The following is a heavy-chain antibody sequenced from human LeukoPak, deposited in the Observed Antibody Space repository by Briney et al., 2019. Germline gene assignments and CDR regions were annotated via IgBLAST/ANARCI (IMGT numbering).Heavy chain of an antibody. Sequence: GGSLRLSCAASGFTFSSYAMSWVRQAPGKGLEWVSTINGGGVNTHYADSVGGRFTISRDNSKNTLFLQMSSLRVDDTAVYYCAKAASSSWPSYYYGMDVWGQGTTVTVSS. V-gene: IGHV3-23*01. D-gene: IGHD6-13*01. J-gene: IGHJ6*02. CDR2: INGGGVNT. CDR1: GFTFSSYA. CDR3: AKAASSSWPSYYYGMDV.